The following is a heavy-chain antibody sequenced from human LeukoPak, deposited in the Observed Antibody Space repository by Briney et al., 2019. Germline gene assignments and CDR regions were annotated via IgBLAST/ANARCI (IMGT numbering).Heavy chain of an antibody. CDR1: GDTFIPYT. V-gene: IGHV1-69*04. D-gene: IGHD3-22*01. CDR3: ARDERGYYDSSGYYNY. CDR2: IIPSLDVV. Sequence: GASVKVSCKASGDTFIPYTFSWVRQAPGQGLEWIGRIIPSLDVVNYAHKFQGRVTLSVDRDTATTYMEVTSLRSEDTAIYYCARDERGYYDSSGYYNYWGQGTLVTVSS. J-gene: IGHJ4*02.